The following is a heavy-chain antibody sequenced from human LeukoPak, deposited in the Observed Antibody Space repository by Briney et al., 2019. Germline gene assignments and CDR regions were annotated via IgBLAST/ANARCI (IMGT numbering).Heavy chain of an antibody. CDR3: ARDLPSLSPERYYYYYYMDV. Sequence: SETLSLTCAVYGGSFSGYYWSWIRQPPGKGLEWIGEINHSGSTNYNPSLKSRVTISVDTSKNQFSLKLSSVTAADTAVYYCARDLPSLSPERYYYYYYMDVWGKGTTVTVSS. CDR1: GGSFSGYY. D-gene: IGHD1-14*01. J-gene: IGHJ6*03. V-gene: IGHV4-34*01. CDR2: INHSGST.